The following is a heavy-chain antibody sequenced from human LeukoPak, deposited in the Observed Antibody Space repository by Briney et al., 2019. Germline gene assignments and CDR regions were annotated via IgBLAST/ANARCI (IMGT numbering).Heavy chain of an antibody. D-gene: IGHD3-3*01. Sequence: SETLSLTCAVSGGPISSSNWWSWVRQPPGKGLEWIGEIYHSGSTNYNPSLKSRVTISVDKSKNQFSLKLSSVTAADTAVYYCAKSPLRFLEWPLDYWGQGTLVTVSS. V-gene: IGHV4-4*02. J-gene: IGHJ4*02. CDR2: IYHSGST. CDR1: GGPISSSNW. CDR3: AKSPLRFLEWPLDY.